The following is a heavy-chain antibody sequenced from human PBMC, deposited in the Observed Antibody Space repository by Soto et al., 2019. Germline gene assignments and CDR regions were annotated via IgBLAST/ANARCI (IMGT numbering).Heavy chain of an antibody. J-gene: IGHJ6*02. V-gene: IGHV3-30*18. CDR2: ISYDGSNK. D-gene: IGHD3-16*02. CDR3: AKDGGPMITFGGVIVTTHSGMDV. CDR1: GFTFSSYG. Sequence: LRLSCSASGFTFSSYGMHWVRQAPGKGLEWVAVISYDGSNKYYADSVKGRFTISRDNSKNTLYLQMNSLRAEDTAVYYCAKDGGPMITFGGVIVTTHSGMDVWGQGTTVTVSS.